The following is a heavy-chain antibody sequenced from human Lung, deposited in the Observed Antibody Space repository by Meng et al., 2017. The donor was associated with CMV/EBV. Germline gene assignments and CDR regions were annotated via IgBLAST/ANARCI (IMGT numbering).Heavy chain of an antibody. V-gene: IGHV3-74*01. CDR1: GFTFSSYW. Sequence: GSLRLSCAASGFTFSSYWMHWVRQAPGKGLVWVSRINSDGSSTSYADSVKGRFTISRDNAKNTLYLQMNSLRAEDTAVYYCARDKVRYYDFWSGYGGMDVWGQGTXVTVSS. CDR3: ARDKVRYYDFWSGYGGMDV. CDR2: INSDGSST. D-gene: IGHD3-3*01. J-gene: IGHJ6*02.